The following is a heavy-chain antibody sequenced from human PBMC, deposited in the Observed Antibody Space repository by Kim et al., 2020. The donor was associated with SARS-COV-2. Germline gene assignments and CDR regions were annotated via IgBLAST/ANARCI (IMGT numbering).Heavy chain of an antibody. CDR1: GYTFTSYY. Sequence: ASVKVSCKASGYTFTSYYMHWVRQAPGQGLEWMGIINPSGGSTSYAQKFQGRVTMTRDTSTSTVYMELSSLRSEDTAVYYCARDLFFKVPSEAVAGPPYYYYYGMDVWGQGTTVTVSS. CDR3: ARDLFFKVPSEAVAGPPYYYYYGMDV. V-gene: IGHV1-46*01. D-gene: IGHD6-19*01. J-gene: IGHJ6*02. CDR2: INPSGGST.